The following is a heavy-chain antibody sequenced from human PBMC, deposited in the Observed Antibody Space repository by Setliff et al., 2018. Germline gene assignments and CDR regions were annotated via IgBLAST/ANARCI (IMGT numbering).Heavy chain of an antibody. CDR2: IYYSGSS. CDR1: GDSISSYY. V-gene: IGHV4-59*12. D-gene: IGHD2-2*01. Sequence: SETLSLTCTVSGDSISSYYWSWIRQPPGKGLEWIGYIYYSGSSYYNPSLRSRVTISVDTSKNQFSLILRSVTAADTAVYYCARGRMRGSCSGPSCTYDPFDIWGQGTPVTVSS. CDR3: ARGRMRGSCSGPSCTYDPFDI. J-gene: IGHJ3*02.